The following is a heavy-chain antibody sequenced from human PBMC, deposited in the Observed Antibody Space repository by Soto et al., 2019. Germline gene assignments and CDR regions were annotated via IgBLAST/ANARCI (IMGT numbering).Heavy chain of an antibody. CDR3: MRPAPRGRHYFYFGMDV. CDR1: GFTFSSYA. V-gene: IGHV3-23*01. J-gene: IGHJ6*01. D-gene: IGHD3-10*01. Sequence: LRLSCAASGFTFSSYAMSWARQAPGKGLEWVSGISSSGGSTYYADSVKGRFTISRDNSKNTLFLRMNRPRVEDTAVYYCMRPAPRGRHYFYFGMDVWGQGTTVTVSS. CDR2: ISSSGGST.